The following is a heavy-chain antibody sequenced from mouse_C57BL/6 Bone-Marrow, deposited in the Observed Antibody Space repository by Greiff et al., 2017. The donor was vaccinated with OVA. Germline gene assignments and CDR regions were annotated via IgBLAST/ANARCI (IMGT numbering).Heavy chain of an antibody. D-gene: IGHD1-1*01. CDR1: GYTFTSYW. CDR3: ARGRGYYGYWYFDV. CDR2: IHPNSGST. J-gene: IGHJ1*03. Sequence: QVQLQQPGAELVKPGASVKLSCKASGYTFTSYWMHWVKQRPGQGLEWIGMIHPNSGSTNYNEKFKSKATLTVDKSSSTAYMQLSSLTSEDYAVYNCARGRGYYGYWYFDVWGTGTTVTVSS. V-gene: IGHV1-64*01.